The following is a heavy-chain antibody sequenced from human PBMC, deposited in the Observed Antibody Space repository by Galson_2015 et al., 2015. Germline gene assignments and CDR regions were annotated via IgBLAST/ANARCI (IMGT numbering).Heavy chain of an antibody. CDR3: ARDLPSDWYVPSGFDY. V-gene: IGHV3-30-3*01. CDR1: GFTFSSYA. CDR2: ISYDGSNK. Sequence: SLRLSCAASGFTFSSYAMHWVRQAPGKGLEWVAVISYDGSNKYYADSVKGRFTISRDNSKNTLYLQMNSLRAEDTAVYYCARDLPSDWYVPSGFDYWGQGTLVTVSS. D-gene: IGHD6-19*01. J-gene: IGHJ4*02.